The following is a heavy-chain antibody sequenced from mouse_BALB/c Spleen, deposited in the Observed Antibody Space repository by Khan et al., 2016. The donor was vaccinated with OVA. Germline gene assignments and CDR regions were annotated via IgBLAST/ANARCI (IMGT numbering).Heavy chain of an antibody. CDR3: ARDRIDN. Sequence: QVQLKQSGAELAKPGASVKMSCKASGYTFTSYWMHWIKQRPGQGLEWIGYINPTSGYTDYTQKFKDKATLTAEKSSSTAYLQLNSLTSYDSAVYYCARDRIDNWGQGTTLTVSS. CDR2: INPTSGYT. CDR1: GYTFTSYW. V-gene: IGHV1-7*01. J-gene: IGHJ2*01.